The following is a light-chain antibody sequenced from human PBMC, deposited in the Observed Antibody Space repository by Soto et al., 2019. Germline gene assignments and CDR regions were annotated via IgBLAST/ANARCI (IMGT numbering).Light chain of an antibody. CDR3: QKYNGARLT. CDR2: AAS. Sequence: DIQMTQSPSSLSASVGDRVTITCRASQGFSNYLAWYQQKPGKVPKLLIYAASFLQSGVPSRFSGSGSGTDFTLTISRLPPEDVATYYCQKYNGARLTFGQGTKVEIK. J-gene: IGKJ1*01. CDR1: QGFSNY. V-gene: IGKV1-27*01.